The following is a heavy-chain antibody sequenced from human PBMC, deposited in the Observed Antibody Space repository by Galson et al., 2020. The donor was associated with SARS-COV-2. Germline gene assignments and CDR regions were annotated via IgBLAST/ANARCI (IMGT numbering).Heavy chain of an antibody. V-gene: IGHV3-33*01. CDR2: IWYDGSNK. D-gene: IGHD5-18*01. Sequence: GGSLRLSCAASGFTFSSYGMHWVRQAPGKGLEWVAVIWYDGSNKYYADSVKGRFTISRDNSKNTLYLQMNSLRAEDTAVYYCAREGGYSYGYSDYYYYGMDVWGQGTTVTVSS. CDR3: AREGGYSYGYSDYYYYGMDV. J-gene: IGHJ6*02. CDR1: GFTFSSYG.